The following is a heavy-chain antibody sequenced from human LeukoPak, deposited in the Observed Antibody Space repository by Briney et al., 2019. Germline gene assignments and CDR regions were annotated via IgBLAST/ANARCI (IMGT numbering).Heavy chain of an antibody. CDR3: ATAFRNYDFWSGPGFDY. V-gene: IGHV1-24*01. Sequence: ASVKVSCKVSGYTLTELSMHWVRQAPGKGLEWVGGFDLEDGKTVYAQKFQGRVTMTEDTSSDTAYMDLSSLRSEDTAVYYCATAFRNYDFWSGPGFDYWGQGTLVTVSS. CDR1: GYTLTELS. J-gene: IGHJ4*02. CDR2: FDLEDGKT. D-gene: IGHD3-3*01.